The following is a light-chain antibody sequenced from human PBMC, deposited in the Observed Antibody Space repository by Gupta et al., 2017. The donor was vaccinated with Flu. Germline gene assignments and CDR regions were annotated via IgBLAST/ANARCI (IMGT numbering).Light chain of an antibody. Sequence: ELVLTQSPGTLSLSPGERATLSCWASQSVRSSYLDWYQQKPGQAPRLLIYGASSRATGIPDRFSGSGSGTEFTLTISRREPEDFAVYYCQHEGSSPWTFGQGTKVEIK. CDR1: QSVRSSY. V-gene: IGKV3-20*01. CDR2: GAS. CDR3: QHEGSSPWT. J-gene: IGKJ1*01.